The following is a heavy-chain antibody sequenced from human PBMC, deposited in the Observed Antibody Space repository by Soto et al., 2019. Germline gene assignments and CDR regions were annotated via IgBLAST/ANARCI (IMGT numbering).Heavy chain of an antibody. Sequence: QVQLVQSGAEMQQPGASVRVSCKASGGTFSKYAFSWVRQAPGQGLEWLGGTIPMFGTPNYAPKFKGRVAISAQESTATVYMELSSLRSEDTAVYFWATPLRDRTYYSGMAGWGQGTTVTVSS. D-gene: IGHD3-22*01. CDR1: GGTFSKYA. V-gene: IGHV1-69*01. CDR2: TIPMFGTP. J-gene: IGHJ6*02. CDR3: ATPLRDRTYYSGMAG.